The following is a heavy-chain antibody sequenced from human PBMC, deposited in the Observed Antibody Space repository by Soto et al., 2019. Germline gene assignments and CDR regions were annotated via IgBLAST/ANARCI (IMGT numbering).Heavy chain of an antibody. D-gene: IGHD1-1*01. CDR1: GFTFSNYA. J-gene: IGHJ3*02. CDR2: IDVTDT. V-gene: IGHV3-23*01. Sequence: EEQLLESGGGLVQPGGSLSLSCAASGFTFSNYAMTWVRQAPGKGLEWASSIDVTDTYYADSVRGRFTISRDNSKNMLYLQMRGLGAEDTATYYCAKDSMNGNSVWDPFDIWGQGTMVTVSS. CDR3: AKDSMNGNSVWDPFDI.